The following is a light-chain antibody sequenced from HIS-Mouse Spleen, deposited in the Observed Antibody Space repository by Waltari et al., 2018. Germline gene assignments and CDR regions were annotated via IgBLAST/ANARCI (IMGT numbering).Light chain of an antibody. CDR2: VDS. CDR1: ALPKKY. J-gene: IGLJ2*01. CDR3: YSTDSSGNHRV. Sequence: SYELTQPPSVSVSPGQTARITCSGDALPKKYAYWYQQKSGQDPVLVIYVDSKRPSGIPEGFSGSSSGTMATLTISGAQVEDEADYYCYSTDSSGNHRVFGGGTKLTVL. V-gene: IGLV3-10*01.